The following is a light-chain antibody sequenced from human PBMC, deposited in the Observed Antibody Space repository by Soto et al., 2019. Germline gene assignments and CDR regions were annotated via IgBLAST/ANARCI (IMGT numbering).Light chain of an antibody. CDR3: TSHTASSTWV. CDR2: EVS. Sequence: QSALTQPASVSGSPGQSITISCTGTSSDVGYDNYVSWFQQHPGKAPKLMIYEVSRRPSGVSNRFSGSKSANTASLTIPGLQAEDEADYYCTSHTASSTWVFGGGTKPTVL. V-gene: IGLV2-14*01. J-gene: IGLJ3*02. CDR1: SSDVGYDNY.